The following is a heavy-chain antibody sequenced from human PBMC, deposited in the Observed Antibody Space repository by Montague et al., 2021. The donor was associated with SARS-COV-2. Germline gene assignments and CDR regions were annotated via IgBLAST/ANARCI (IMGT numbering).Heavy chain of an antibody. Sequence: ETLSLTCTVSGGSISSYYWSWIRQPPGRGLQWIGYISYSGSTNYNPSLKSRVTISVDTSKNHFTLRLSSVTAADTAVYYCASPTYYYDSSGSDAFDIWGQGTMVTVSS. CDR1: GGSISSYY. CDR3: ASPTYYYDSSGSDAFDI. V-gene: IGHV4-59*01. J-gene: IGHJ3*02. CDR2: ISYSGST. D-gene: IGHD3-22*01.